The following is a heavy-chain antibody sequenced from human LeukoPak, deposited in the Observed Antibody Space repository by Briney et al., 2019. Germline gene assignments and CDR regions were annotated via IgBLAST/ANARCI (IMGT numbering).Heavy chain of an antibody. J-gene: IGHJ4*02. Sequence: SETLSLTCTVSGSSISSGYYWGWIRQPQGKGLEWIGAIYNSGSTYYNTSLESRVAISLDTSKNQLSLTLRSVTAADTAVYFCAASTRLTVVVDCWGQGTLVTVSS. CDR3: AASTRLTVVVDC. V-gene: IGHV4-38-2*02. CDR2: IYNSGST. CDR1: GSSISSGYY. D-gene: IGHD3-22*01.